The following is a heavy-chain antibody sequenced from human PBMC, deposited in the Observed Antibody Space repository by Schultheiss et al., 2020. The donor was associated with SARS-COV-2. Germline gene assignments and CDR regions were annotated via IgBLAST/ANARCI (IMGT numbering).Heavy chain of an antibody. CDR2: ISSSSSTI. V-gene: IGHV3-48*01. CDR1: GFTFSSYS. Sequence: GESLKISCAASGFTFSSYSMNWVRQAPGKGLEWVSYISSSSSTIYYADSVKGRFTISRDNSKNTLYLQMNSLRAEDTAVYYCARGVTEQWLVRSVNYWYFDLWGRGTLVTVSS. D-gene: IGHD6-19*01. J-gene: IGHJ2*01. CDR3: ARGVTEQWLVRSVNYWYFDL.